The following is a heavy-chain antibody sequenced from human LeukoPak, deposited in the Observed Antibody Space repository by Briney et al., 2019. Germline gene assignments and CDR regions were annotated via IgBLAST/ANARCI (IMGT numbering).Heavy chain of an antibody. CDR1: GGSISSFY. CDR3: ARDWITGTGDAFDI. D-gene: IGHD1-7*01. CDR2: IYYSGNT. J-gene: IGHJ3*02. Sequence: PSETLSLTCTVSGGSISSFYCSWIRQPPGKGLEWIGYIYYSGNTNYSPSLKSRVTMSVDTSKNQFSLKLSSVTAADTAVYYCARDWITGTGDAFDIWGQGTMVTVSS. V-gene: IGHV4-59*01.